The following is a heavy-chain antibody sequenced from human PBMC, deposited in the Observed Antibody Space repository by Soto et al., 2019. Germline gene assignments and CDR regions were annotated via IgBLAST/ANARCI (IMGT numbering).Heavy chain of an antibody. CDR3: ARARYYGAKNDF. Sequence: QVQLQESGPGLVKPSETLSLTCNVSGDSINGYYWSWIRQPPGKGLEWIGCIYSSGSTKYSPSLRSRVSMSIDTTKSQFSLKLRSVTAADTAIYYCARARYYGAKNDFWGQGTLVTVSS. V-gene: IGHV4-59*01. J-gene: IGHJ4*02. CDR2: IYSSGST. D-gene: IGHD3-16*01. CDR1: GDSINGYY.